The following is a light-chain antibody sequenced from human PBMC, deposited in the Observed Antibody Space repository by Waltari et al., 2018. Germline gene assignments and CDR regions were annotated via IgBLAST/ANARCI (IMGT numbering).Light chain of an antibody. CDR2: GNS. Sequence: QSVLTQPPSVSGAPGQRVTISCTGSSSNLGAGSDVHWSQQLPGTAPKLLIYGNSNRPSGVPDRFSGSKSGTSASRAITGLQAEDEADYYCQSYDSSLSGSVVFGGGTKLTVL. CDR3: QSYDSSLSGSVV. V-gene: IGLV1-40*01. CDR1: SSNLGAGSD. J-gene: IGLJ2*01.